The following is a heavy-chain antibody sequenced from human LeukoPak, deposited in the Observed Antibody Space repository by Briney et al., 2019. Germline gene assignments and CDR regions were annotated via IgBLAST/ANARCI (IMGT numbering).Heavy chain of an antibody. D-gene: IGHD6-19*01. CDR2: ITGSGAGT. Sequence: PGGSLRLSCAASGFTFSSYAISWVRQAPGERLGWVSSITGSGAGTYYADSVKGRFTISRDNSKSALYLQMNSLRAEDTAVYYCARDYIAVAGMVSYFDYWGQGTLVTVSS. CDR1: GFTFSSYA. CDR3: ARDYIAVAGMVSYFDY. V-gene: IGHV3-23*01. J-gene: IGHJ4*02.